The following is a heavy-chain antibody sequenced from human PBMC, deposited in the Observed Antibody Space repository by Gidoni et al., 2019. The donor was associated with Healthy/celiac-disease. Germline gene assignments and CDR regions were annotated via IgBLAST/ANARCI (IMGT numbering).Heavy chain of an antibody. CDR2: IRSKANSYAT. V-gene: IGHV3-73*01. CDR1: GSA. Sequence: GSAMHWVRQASGKGLEWVGRIRSKANSYATAYAASVKGRFTISRDDSKNTAYLQMNSLKTEDTAVYYCTSSGWYGDDYWGQGTLVTVSS. CDR3: TSSGWYGDDY. D-gene: IGHD6-19*01. J-gene: IGHJ4*02.